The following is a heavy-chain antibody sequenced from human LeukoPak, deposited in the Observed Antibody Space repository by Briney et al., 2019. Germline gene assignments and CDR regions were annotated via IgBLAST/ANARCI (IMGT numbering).Heavy chain of an antibody. Sequence: GGSLRLSCATSGFTFSSYAMSWVRQAPGKGLEWVSAISGSGGSTYYADSVKGRFTISRDNSKNTLYLQMNSLRAEDTAVYYCAKERLDFWSGASPQTIDYWGQGTLVTVSS. J-gene: IGHJ4*02. CDR3: AKERLDFWSGASPQTIDY. CDR1: GFTFSSYA. CDR2: ISGSGGST. V-gene: IGHV3-23*01. D-gene: IGHD3-3*01.